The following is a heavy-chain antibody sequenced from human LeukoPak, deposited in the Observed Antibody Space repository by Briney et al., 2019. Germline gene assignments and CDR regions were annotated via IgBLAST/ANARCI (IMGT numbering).Heavy chain of an antibody. Sequence: PSETLSLTCAVSGGSISSGGYSWSWIRQPPGKGLEWIGYIYHSGSTYYNPSLKSRVTISVDRSKNQFSLKLSSVTAADTAVYYCARGEAPRGAFDIWGQGTMVTVPS. J-gene: IGHJ3*02. CDR3: ARGEAPRGAFDI. CDR1: GGSISSGGYS. V-gene: IGHV4-30-2*01. CDR2: IYHSGST.